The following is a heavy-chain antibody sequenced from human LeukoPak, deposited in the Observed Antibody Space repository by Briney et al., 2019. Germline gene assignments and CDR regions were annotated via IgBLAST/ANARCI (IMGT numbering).Heavy chain of an antibody. J-gene: IGHJ3*02. D-gene: IGHD3-16*01. CDR3: ARDRFIGGLAIDI. V-gene: IGHV4-59*01. CDR1: GGSISSYY. Sequence: SETLSLTCTVSGGSISSYYWSWIRQPPGKGLEWIGYIYYSGSTNYNPSLKSRVTISVDTSKNQFSLKLSSVTAADTAVHYCARDRFIGGLAIDIWGQGTMVTVSS. CDR2: IYYSGST.